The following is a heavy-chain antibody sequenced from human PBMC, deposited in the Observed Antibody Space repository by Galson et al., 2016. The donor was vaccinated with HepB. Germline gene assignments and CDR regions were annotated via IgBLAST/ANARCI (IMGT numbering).Heavy chain of an antibody. CDR2: IHSSWSP. CDR1: GESISGGPHY. CDR3: ARSGTTHGLVLRDYYMDV. V-gene: IGHV4-61*02. D-gene: IGHD1-1*01. J-gene: IGHJ6*03. Sequence: TLSLTCTVSGESISGGPHYWSWLRLPAGKGLEWIGRIHSSWSPTYNPSLMTRVTISLDTSKNQFSLNLKSVTAADTAVYYCARSGTTHGLVLRDYYMDVWGKGTTVTVSS.